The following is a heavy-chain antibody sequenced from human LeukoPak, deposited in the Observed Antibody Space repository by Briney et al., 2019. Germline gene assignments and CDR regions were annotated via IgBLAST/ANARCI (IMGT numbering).Heavy chain of an antibody. D-gene: IGHD2-15*01. CDR1: GFTFSSSA. V-gene: IGHV3-23*01. CDR2: ITGSGATTT. J-gene: IGHJ4*02. Sequence: GGSLRLSCAASGFTFSSSAMNWVRQAPGEGLEWVLHITGSGATTTYYADSVKGRLTIFRDNSKNTLYLQMNSLRDEDTAVYYCARDQTTSYCSGGSCYEWDYWGQGALVTVSS. CDR3: ARDQTTSYCSGGSCYEWDY.